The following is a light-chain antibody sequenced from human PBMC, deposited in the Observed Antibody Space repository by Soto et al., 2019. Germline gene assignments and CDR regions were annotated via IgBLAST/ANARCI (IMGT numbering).Light chain of an antibody. Sequence: QSALTQPPSASGSPGQSVTISCTGVSSDLGGYYYVSWYQQHPGKAPKLMIYEVSKRASGVPDRFSGSKSGNTASLTVSGLQAEDEADYYCSSYAGFVRVFGGGTKLTVL. V-gene: IGLV2-8*01. CDR3: SSYAGFVRV. CDR2: EVS. CDR1: SSDLGGYYY. J-gene: IGLJ3*02.